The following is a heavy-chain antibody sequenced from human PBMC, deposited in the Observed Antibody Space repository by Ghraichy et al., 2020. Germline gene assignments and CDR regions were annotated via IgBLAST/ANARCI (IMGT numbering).Heavy chain of an antibody. J-gene: IGHJ6*02. CDR2: IWYDGSNK. V-gene: IGHV3-33*01. CDR1: GFTFSSFA. D-gene: IGHD6-19*01. Sequence: GGSLRLSCAASGFTFSSFAMHWVRQAPGKGLEWVAVIWYDGSNKYYGDSVTGRFTISRDNSKNTLYLQMNSLRAEDTAVYYCATVMWLLGLTKSSLGYYYYGMDVWGQGTTVTVSS. CDR3: ATVMWLLGLTKSSLGYYYYGMDV.